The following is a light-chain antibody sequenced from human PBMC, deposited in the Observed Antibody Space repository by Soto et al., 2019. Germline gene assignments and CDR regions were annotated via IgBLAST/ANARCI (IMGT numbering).Light chain of an antibody. CDR3: SSYTSSSTLV. Sequence: QSALTQPASVSGSPGQSITISCTGTSSDVGGYNYVSWYQQHPGKAPKLMIYDVTSRPSGVSNRFSGSKSGNTASLTISGLQAEDEADYYCSSYTSSSTLVFCGATKLTVL. CDR1: SSDVGGYNY. J-gene: IGLJ2*01. CDR2: DVT. V-gene: IGLV2-14*01.